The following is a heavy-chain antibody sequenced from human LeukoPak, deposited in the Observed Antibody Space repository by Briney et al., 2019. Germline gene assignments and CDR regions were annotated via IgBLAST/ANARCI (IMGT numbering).Heavy chain of an antibody. Sequence: GGSLRLSCAASGFTFSSYWMSWVRQAPGKGLEWVDNIKQDGSVKYYVDSVKGRFTISRDNATNSLYLQMNSLRAENTAVYYCASGKDYNPYWGQGTLVTVSS. D-gene: IGHD1-14*01. CDR2: IKQDGSVK. V-gene: IGHV3-7*01. J-gene: IGHJ4*02. CDR1: GFTFSSYW. CDR3: ASGKDYNPY.